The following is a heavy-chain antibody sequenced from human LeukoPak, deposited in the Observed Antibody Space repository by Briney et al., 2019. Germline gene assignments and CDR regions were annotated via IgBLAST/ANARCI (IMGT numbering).Heavy chain of an antibody. CDR3: AREVSAQSSNDY. CDR1: GGSIINYY. CDR2: IYYSGST. J-gene: IGHJ4*02. D-gene: IGHD6-6*01. V-gene: IGHV4-59*12. Sequence: SETLSLTCTVSGGSIINYYWTWIRQPPGKGLEWIGHIYYSGSTNYNPSLNSRVTISVDTSKKQFSLKLSSVTAADTAVYYCAREVSAQSSNDYWGQGTLVTVSS.